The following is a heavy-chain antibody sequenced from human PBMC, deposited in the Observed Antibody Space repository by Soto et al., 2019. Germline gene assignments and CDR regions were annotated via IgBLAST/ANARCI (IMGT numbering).Heavy chain of an antibody. J-gene: IGHJ6*03. Sequence: ASVKVSCQASGYTFTSYYMDWVRQAPGQGLEWMGIVNPSGGSTSYAQKFQGRVTMTRDTSTSTVYMELSSLRSEDTAVYYCASTGVYCSSTSCYAYYYYMDVWGKGTTVTVSS. CDR2: VNPSGGST. V-gene: IGHV1-46*03. D-gene: IGHD2-2*01. CDR3: ASTGVYCSSTSCYAYYYYMDV. CDR1: GYTFTSYY.